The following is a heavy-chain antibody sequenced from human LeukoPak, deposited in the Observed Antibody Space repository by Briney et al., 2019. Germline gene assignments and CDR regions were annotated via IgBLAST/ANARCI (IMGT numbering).Heavy chain of an antibody. V-gene: IGHV4-39*07. CDR2: IYYSGST. CDR1: GGSISSSSYY. D-gene: IGHD5-18*01. J-gene: IGHJ4*02. CDR3: ASPNVDTAMAIDY. Sequence: SETLSLTCTVSGGSISSSSYYWGWIRQPPGKGLEWIGSIYYSGSTYYNPSLKSRVTISVDTSKNQFSLKLSSVTAADTAVYYCASPNVDTAMAIDYWGQGPLVTVSS.